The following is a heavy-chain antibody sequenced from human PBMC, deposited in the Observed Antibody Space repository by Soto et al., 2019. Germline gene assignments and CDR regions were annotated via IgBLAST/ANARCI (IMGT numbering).Heavy chain of an antibody. D-gene: IGHD6-19*01. Sequence: QVQLVQSGGEVKKPGASVKVSCKASGYTFTNYGISWVRQAPGQGLEWMGWISTYIGNTVYAQKLQGRVTMTTDTYTNTAYMELRSLRSDDTDVYYCARDWSQQWLPYGLDVWGQGTTVTVSS. CDR1: GYTFTNYG. CDR3: ARDWSQQWLPYGLDV. CDR2: ISTYIGNT. V-gene: IGHV1-18*01. J-gene: IGHJ6*02.